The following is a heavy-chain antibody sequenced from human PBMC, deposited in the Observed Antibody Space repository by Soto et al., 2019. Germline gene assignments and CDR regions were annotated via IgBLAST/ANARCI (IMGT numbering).Heavy chain of an antibody. D-gene: IGHD2-2*01. J-gene: IGHJ6*02. Sequence: NPSETLSLTCTVSGGSISSYYWSWIRQPPGKGLEWIGYIYYSGSTNYNPSLKSRVTISVDTSKNQFSLKLSSVTAADTAVYYCALGCRSVCTYYYYGMDVWGQGTTVTVSS. CDR3: ALGCRSVCTYYYYGMDV. V-gene: IGHV4-59*01. CDR1: GGSISSYY. CDR2: IYYSGST.